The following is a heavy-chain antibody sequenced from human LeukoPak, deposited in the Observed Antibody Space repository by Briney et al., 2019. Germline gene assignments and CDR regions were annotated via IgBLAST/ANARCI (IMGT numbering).Heavy chain of an antibody. Sequence: GGSLRLSCAASGFTANNNYMTWVRQAPGKGLEWVSVIYSGGSTYYADSVKGRFTISRDNSKNTLYPQMNSLRAEDTAVYYCARDLVVVPAAMGGNWFDPWGQGTLVTVSS. CDR3: ARDLVVVPAAMGGNWFDP. CDR1: GFTANNNY. CDR2: IYSGGST. D-gene: IGHD2-2*01. V-gene: IGHV3-66*01. J-gene: IGHJ5*02.